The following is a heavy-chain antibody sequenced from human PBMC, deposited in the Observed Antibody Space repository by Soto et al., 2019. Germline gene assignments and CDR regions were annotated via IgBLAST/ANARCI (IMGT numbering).Heavy chain of an antibody. CDR3: ATSVGIAPTGEDGMDV. V-gene: IGHV1-69*01. CDR2: IIPILTTP. D-gene: IGHD2-8*02. Sequence: QVQLVQSGAEVKKTGSSVKVSCKASGGTFSIYGFSWVRQAPGQGPEWIGGIIPILTTPNYAQKFQGRVTIVADESTTTVYVELSSLKFEDTAVYYWATSVGIAPTGEDGMDVWGQGTSVTVSS. CDR1: GGTFSIYG. J-gene: IGHJ6*02.